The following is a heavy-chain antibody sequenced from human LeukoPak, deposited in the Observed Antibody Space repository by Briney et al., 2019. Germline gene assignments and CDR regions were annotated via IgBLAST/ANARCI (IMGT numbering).Heavy chain of an antibody. CDR2: INTNTGNP. Sequence: ASVKVSCKASGYTFTSYAMNWVRQALGQGLEWMGWINTNTGNPTYAQGFTGRFVFSLDTSVSTAYLQISSLKAEDTAVYYCARRGHGSGSSLPFGYWGQGTLVTVSS. V-gene: IGHV7-4-1*02. J-gene: IGHJ4*02. CDR3: ARRGHGSGSSLPFGY. CDR1: GYTFTSYA. D-gene: IGHD3-10*01.